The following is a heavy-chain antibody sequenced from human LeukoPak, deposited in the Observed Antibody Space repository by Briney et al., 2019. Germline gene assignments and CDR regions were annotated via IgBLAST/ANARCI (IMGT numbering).Heavy chain of an antibody. J-gene: IGHJ4*02. V-gene: IGHV3-23*01. CDR3: AKRTMSAFDS. CDR1: GFTFRAYA. Sequence: GGSLRLSCTASGFTFRAYAMNWVRQAPGKGLEWLSGISGSGNGTYYADSVKGRFIISRDNSKNMVYLQMNSLTVEDTATYYCAKRTMSAFDSWGQGTLLIVSS. D-gene: IGHD5-24*01. CDR2: ISGSGNGT.